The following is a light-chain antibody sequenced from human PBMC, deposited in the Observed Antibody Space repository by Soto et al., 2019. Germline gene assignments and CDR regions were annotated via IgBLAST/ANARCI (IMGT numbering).Light chain of an antibody. V-gene: IGKV3D-15*01. CDR3: QQYNNWPPWT. CDR1: QSISSN. CDR2: GES. J-gene: IGKJ1*01. Sequence: EIVMTQSPATLSVSPGERATLSCRASQSISSNLAWYHQKPGQAPRLLIYGESTRATGIPARFSGSGSGTEFTLTISSLQSEDFAVYYCQQYNNWPPWTFGQGTKVEIK.